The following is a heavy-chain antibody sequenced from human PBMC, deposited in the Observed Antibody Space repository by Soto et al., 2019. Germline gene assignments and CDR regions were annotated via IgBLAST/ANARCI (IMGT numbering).Heavy chain of an antibody. Sequence: ASVKVSCKASGYTFTNYGISWVRQAPGQGLERMGWISAYNGNTDYAQKFQGRVTMTADTSTSTAYMELRSLRSDDTAVYWCARDRSSSSLWGQGTLVTVSS. V-gene: IGHV1-18*01. J-gene: IGHJ4*02. D-gene: IGHD6-6*01. CDR2: ISAYNGNT. CDR1: GYTFTNYG. CDR3: ARDRSSSSL.